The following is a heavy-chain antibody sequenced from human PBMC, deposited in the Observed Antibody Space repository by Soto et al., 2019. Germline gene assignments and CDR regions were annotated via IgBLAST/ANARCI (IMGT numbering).Heavy chain of an antibody. Sequence: PSETLSLTCTVSGCPISSYYWSWIRQPPGKGLEWIGYIYYSGSTNYNPSLKSRVTISVDTSKNQFSLKLSSVTAADTAVYYCARSIAAACKLGAFDIWGQGTMLTVSS. D-gene: IGHD7-27*01. CDR3: ARSIAAACKLGAFDI. J-gene: IGHJ3*02. V-gene: IGHV4-59*01. CDR1: GCPISSYY. CDR2: IYYSGST.